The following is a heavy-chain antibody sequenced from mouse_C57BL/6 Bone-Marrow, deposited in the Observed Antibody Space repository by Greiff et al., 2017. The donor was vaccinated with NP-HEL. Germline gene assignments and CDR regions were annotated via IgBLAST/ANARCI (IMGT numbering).Heavy chain of an antibody. Sequence: QVQLQQPGAELVMPGASVKLSCKASGYTFTSYWMHWVKQRPGQGLEWIGEIDPSDSYTNYNQKFKGKSTLTVDKSSSTAYMQLSSLTSEDSAVYYCERDEHDGYQGFAYWGRGTLVTVSA. V-gene: IGHV1-69*01. J-gene: IGHJ3*01. CDR1: GYTFTSYW. CDR3: ERDEHDGYQGFAY. CDR2: IDPSDSYT. D-gene: IGHD2-3*01.